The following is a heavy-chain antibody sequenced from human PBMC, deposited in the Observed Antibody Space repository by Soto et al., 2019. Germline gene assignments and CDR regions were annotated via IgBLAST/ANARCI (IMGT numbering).Heavy chain of an antibody. Sequence: PGGSLRLSCAASGFTFSSYSMNWVRQAPGKGLEWVSSISSSSGSIYYADSVKGRFTISRDNSKNTLYLQMNSLRAEDTAVYYCAPMGYDFWSGYSNWFDPWGQGTLVTVSS. V-gene: IGHV3-23*01. J-gene: IGHJ5*02. CDR3: APMGYDFWSGYSNWFDP. CDR2: ISSSSGSI. D-gene: IGHD3-3*01. CDR1: GFTFSSYS.